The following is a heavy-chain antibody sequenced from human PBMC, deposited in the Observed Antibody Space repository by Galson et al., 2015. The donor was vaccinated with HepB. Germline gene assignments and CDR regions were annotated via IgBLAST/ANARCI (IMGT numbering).Heavy chain of an antibody. CDR3: TRGQGYYGYEALDY. D-gene: IGHD3-10*01. J-gene: IGHJ4*02. V-gene: IGHV3-49*04. CDR1: GFTFGDYP. CDR2: IRSKTYGGTT. Sequence: SLRLSCAVSGFTFGDYPMSWVRQAPGKGLEWVGFIRSKTYGGTTEYAASVKGRFTISRDDSKSIVYLQMTSLKTEDTAVYYCTRGQGYYGYEALDYWGQGTLVTVSS.